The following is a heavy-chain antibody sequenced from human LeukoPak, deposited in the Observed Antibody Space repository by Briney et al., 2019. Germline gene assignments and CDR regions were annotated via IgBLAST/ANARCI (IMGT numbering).Heavy chain of an antibody. CDR1: GGSISSHY. D-gene: IGHD4-23*01. CDR3: ARGGGGSSPYDY. V-gene: IGHV4-4*07. Sequence: SETLSLTCTVSGGSISSHYWSWIRQPAGKGLECIGCIYSRGSTNYNPSLRSRVTTSVDTSKNQFSLKLSSVTAADTAVYYCARGGGGSSPYDYWGQGTLVTVSS. CDR2: IYSRGST. J-gene: IGHJ4*02.